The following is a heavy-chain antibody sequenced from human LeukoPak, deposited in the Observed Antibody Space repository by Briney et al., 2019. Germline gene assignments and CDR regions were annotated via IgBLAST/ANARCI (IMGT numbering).Heavy chain of an antibody. CDR2: INPSGGST. V-gene: IGHV1-46*01. CDR3: ARISVRRYFDY. D-gene: IGHD3-16*01. Sequence: GASVKVSCKASGYTFTSYYMHWVRQAPGQGLEWMGIINPSGGSTSYAQKFQGRVTMTRDMSTSTVYMELSSLRSGDTAVYYCARISVRRYFDYWGQGTLVTVSS. CDR1: GYTFTSYY. J-gene: IGHJ4*02.